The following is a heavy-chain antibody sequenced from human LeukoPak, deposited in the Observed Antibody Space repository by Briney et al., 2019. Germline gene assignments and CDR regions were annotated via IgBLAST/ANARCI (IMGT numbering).Heavy chain of an antibody. CDR3: ASQYCGGDCLDAFDI. CDR1: GGSISSYY. CDR2: IYYSGST. D-gene: IGHD2-21*02. Sequence: SETLSLTCTVSGGSISSYYWSWIRQPPGKGLEWIGYIYYSGSTNYNPSLKSRVTISVDTSKNQFSLKLSSVTAADTAVYYCASQYCGGDCLDAFDIWGQGTMVTVSS. V-gene: IGHV4-59*01. J-gene: IGHJ3*02.